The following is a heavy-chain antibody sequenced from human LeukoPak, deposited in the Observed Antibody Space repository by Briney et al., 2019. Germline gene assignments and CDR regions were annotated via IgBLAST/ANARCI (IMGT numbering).Heavy chain of an antibody. CDR3: VRVPRCSGGSCYEWGHYYYYMDV. CDR2: IIPIFGTA. V-gene: IGHV1-69*05. CDR1: GGTFSSYA. Sequence: SVKVSCKASGGTFSSYAISWVRQAPGQGLEWMGGIIPIFGTANYAQKFQGRVTITTDESTSTAYMELSSLRSEDAAVYYCVRVPRCSGGSCYEWGHYYYYMDVWGKGTTVTVSS. D-gene: IGHD2-15*01. J-gene: IGHJ6*03.